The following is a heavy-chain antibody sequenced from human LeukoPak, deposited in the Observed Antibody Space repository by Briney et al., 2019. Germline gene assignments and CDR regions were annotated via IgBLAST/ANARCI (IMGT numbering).Heavy chain of an antibody. D-gene: IGHD5-24*01. Sequence: SQTLSLTCTVSGDSISSGSYYWSWIRQPAGKGLEWIGRIYTSGSTNYNPSLKSRVTISVDTSKNQFSLKLSSVTAADTAMYYCARGRVEMATIDFDYWGQGTLVTVSS. CDR2: IYTSGST. V-gene: IGHV4-61*02. CDR3: ARGRVEMATIDFDY. CDR1: GDSISSGSYY. J-gene: IGHJ4*02.